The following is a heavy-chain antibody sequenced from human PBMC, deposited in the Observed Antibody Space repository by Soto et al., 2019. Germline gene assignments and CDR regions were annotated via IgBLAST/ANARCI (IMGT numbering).Heavy chain of an antibody. Sequence: GASVKVSCKASGYAFTSYYMHWVRQAPGQGLEWMGIINPSGGSTSYAQKFQGRVTMTRDKSTSTVYMELSSLRSEDTAVYYCARVGSYDLWSAEARWYFDLWGRGTLVTVSS. J-gene: IGHJ2*01. CDR2: INPSGGST. D-gene: IGHD3-3*01. CDR1: GYAFTSYY. V-gene: IGHV1-46*03. CDR3: ARVGSYDLWSAEARWYFDL.